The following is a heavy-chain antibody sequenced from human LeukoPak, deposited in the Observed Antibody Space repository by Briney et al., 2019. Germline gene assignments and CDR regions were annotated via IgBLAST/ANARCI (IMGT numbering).Heavy chain of an antibody. CDR2: ISGSGGST. CDR1: GFTFSSYA. CDR3: AKDQSDYYDNSGYDPFDY. J-gene: IGHJ4*02. Sequence: GGSLRLSCAASGFTFSSYAMSWVRQAPGKGLEWVSLISGSGGSTCYADSVKGRFTISRDNSKNTLYLQMNSLRAEDTAVYYCAKDQSDYYDNSGYDPFDYWGQGTLITVSS. D-gene: IGHD3-22*01. V-gene: IGHV3-23*01.